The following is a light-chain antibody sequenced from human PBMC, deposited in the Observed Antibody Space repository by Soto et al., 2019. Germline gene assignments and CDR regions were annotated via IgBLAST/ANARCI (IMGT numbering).Light chain of an antibody. CDR3: SSYTSSSTLL. CDR1: TSDVGGYNY. Sequence: QSALTQPASVSGSPGQSITLSCTGTTSDVGGYNYVSWYQQHPGKAPKLMIYDVSNRPSGVSNRFSGSKSGNTASLTISGPQAEDEADYYCSSYTSSSTLLFGGGTKLTVL. V-gene: IGLV2-14*01. J-gene: IGLJ2*01. CDR2: DVS.